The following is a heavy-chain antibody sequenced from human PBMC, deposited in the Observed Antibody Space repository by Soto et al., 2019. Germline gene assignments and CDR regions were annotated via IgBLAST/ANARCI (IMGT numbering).Heavy chain of an antibody. D-gene: IGHD2-2*01. CDR3: AKDQYQLTRRCYGLDV. CDR1: GFTFSNYV. CDR2: ISYDGSNK. Sequence: QVQLVESGGGVVQPGRSLRLSCAASGFTFSNYVMHWVRQAPGKGLEWVAVISYDGSNKYYADSVRGRFTISRDNSKNTLFLQMNSLRPEDTAVYYCAKDQYQLTRRCYGLDVWGQGTTVTVSS. J-gene: IGHJ6*02. V-gene: IGHV3-30*18.